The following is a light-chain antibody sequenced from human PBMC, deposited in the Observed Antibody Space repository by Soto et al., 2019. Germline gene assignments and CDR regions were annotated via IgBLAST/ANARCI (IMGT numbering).Light chain of an antibody. J-gene: IGLJ2*01. CDR2: LNSDGSH. Sequence: QPVLTQSPTASASLGASVKLTCTLSSGHSSYAIAWHQQQPEKGPRYLMKLNSDGSHSKGDGIPDRFSGSSSGAERYLTSSSLQSEDEADYYCQTWVTGIQIFGGGTKLTVL. CDR3: QTWVTGIQI. V-gene: IGLV4-69*01. CDR1: SGHSSYA.